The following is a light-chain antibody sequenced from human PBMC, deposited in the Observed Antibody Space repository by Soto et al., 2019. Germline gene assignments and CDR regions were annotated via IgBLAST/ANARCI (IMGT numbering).Light chain of an antibody. CDR1: QSVSTN. J-gene: IGKJ1*01. Sequence: EIVLTQSPATLSVSAGERATLSCRASQSVSTNLAWYQQKPGQAPRLLIYGASTRATGMPARFSGSGSGTDFALIISSLQSEDSAIYYCQQYNNWLWTFGQGTKVDIK. CDR2: GAS. CDR3: QQYNNWLWT. V-gene: IGKV3-15*01.